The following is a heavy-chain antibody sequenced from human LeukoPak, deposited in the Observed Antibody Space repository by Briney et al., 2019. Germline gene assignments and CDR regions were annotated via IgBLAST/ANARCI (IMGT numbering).Heavy chain of an antibody. CDR1: GGSISSSNW. CDR3: ARHVSVAVTNFFDY. Sequence: PSETLSLTCAVSGGSISSSNWWSWVRQPPGKGLEWIGGVYYTGTTYSNPSLKSRVTISVDTSKNQFSLRLSSVTAADTAVYYCARHVSVAVTNFFDYWGQGTLVTVSS. V-gene: IGHV4-4*02. D-gene: IGHD6-19*01. J-gene: IGHJ4*02. CDR2: VYYTGTT.